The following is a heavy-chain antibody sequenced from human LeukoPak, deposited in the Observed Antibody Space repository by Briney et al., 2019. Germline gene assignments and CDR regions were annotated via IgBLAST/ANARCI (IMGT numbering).Heavy chain of an antibody. J-gene: IGHJ6*02. CDR1: GFTFSSYS. V-gene: IGHV3-21*01. CDR2: ISSSSSYI. CDR3: ASPSHYYDSSGYYTRTLDYGMDV. D-gene: IGHD3-22*01. Sequence: PGGSLRLSCAASGFTFSSYSMNWVRQAPGKGLEWVSSISSSSSYIYYADSVKGRFTISRDNAKNSLYLQMNSLRAEDTAVYYCASPSHYYDSSGYYTRTLDYGMDVWGQGTTVTVSS.